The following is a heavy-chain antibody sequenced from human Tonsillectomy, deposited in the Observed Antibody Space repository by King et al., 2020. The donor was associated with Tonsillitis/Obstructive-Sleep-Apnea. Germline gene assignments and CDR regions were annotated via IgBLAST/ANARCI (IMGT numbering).Heavy chain of an antibody. V-gene: IGHV3-53*01. CDR3: TLYDFWSGYHYYYMDV. CDR2: ILSGGRT. Sequence: VQLVESGGGLIQPGGSLRLSCAASGFTCNNNHRSWVRQAPGKGLEWDSFILSGGRTYSADSVKGRFTISRDNSMNTLYLEMNSLRAEDTAVYYCTLYDFWSGYHYYYMDVWGKGTTVTVSS. D-gene: IGHD3-3*01. J-gene: IGHJ6*03. CDR1: GFTCNNNH.